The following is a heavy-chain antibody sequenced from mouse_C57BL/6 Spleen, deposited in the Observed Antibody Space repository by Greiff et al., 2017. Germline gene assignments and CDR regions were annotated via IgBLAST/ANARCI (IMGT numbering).Heavy chain of an antibody. CDR2: ISNGGGST. Sequence: EVQVVESGGGLVQPGGSLKLSCAASGFTFSDYYMYWVRQTPEKRLEWVAYISNGGGSTNYPDTVKGRFTISRDNAKNTLYLQMSRLKSEDTAMYYCARDYDGFDYWGQGTTLTVSS. CDR1: GFTFSDYY. D-gene: IGHD2-4*01. V-gene: IGHV5-12*01. CDR3: ARDYDGFDY. J-gene: IGHJ2*01.